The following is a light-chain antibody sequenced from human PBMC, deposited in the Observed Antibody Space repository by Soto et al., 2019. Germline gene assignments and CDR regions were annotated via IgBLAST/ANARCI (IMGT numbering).Light chain of an antibody. J-gene: IGKJ1*01. Sequence: ESELTQSPGTLSLSAGERATLSCRASQSVSSNYLAWYQQKPGPAPRLLIYGASTRATGIPDRFSGSGSGTDFTLTISRLEPEDSAVYYCQQYGSSPTWTFGQGTKVDNK. CDR2: GAS. V-gene: IGKV3-20*01. CDR3: QQYGSSPTWT. CDR1: QSVSSNY.